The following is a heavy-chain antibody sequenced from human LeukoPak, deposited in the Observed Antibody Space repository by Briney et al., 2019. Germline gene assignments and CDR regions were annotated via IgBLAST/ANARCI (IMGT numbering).Heavy chain of an antibody. V-gene: IGHV4-39*07. D-gene: IGHD2-2*03. CDR1: GGSISSSSYY. CDR3: ARVDVSYYGMDV. CDR2: IYYSGST. Sequence: PSETLSLTCTVSGGSISSSSYYWSWIRQPPGKGLEWIGSIYYSGSTYYNPSLKSRVTISVDTSKNQFSLKLSSVTAADTAVYCCARVDVSYYGMDVWGQGTTVTVSS. J-gene: IGHJ6*02.